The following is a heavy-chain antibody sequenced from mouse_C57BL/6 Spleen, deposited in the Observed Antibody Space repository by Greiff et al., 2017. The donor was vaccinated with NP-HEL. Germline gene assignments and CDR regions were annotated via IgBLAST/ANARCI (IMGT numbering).Heavy chain of an antibody. V-gene: IGHV1-64*01. J-gene: IGHJ2*01. CDR1: GYTFTSYW. CDR3: ARWETAQATGDY. Sequence: QVQLQQPGAELVKPGASVKLSCKASGYTFTSYWMHWVKQRPGQGLEWIGMIHPNSGSTNYNEKFKSKATLTVDKSSSTAYMQLSSLTSEDSAVYYCARWETAQATGDYWGQGTTLTVSS. CDR2: IHPNSGST. D-gene: IGHD3-2*02.